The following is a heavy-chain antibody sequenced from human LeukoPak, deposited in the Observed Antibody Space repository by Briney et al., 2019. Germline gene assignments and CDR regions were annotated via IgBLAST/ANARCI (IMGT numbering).Heavy chain of an antibody. V-gene: IGHV3-7*01. Sequence: GGSLRLSCAASGFTFSSYWMTCVRQAPGKGLEWVASIKQDASEKHHVDSVRGRFTISRDNAKKSLYLEMRSLRAEDTAVYYCARSVGLYYYDRSGYFDSWGQGTLVTVSS. D-gene: IGHD3-22*01. CDR1: GFTFSSYW. CDR3: ARSVGLYYYDRSGYFDS. CDR2: IKQDASEK. J-gene: IGHJ4*02.